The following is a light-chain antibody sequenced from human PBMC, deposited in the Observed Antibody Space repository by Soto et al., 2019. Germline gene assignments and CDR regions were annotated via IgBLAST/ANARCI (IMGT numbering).Light chain of an antibody. CDR2: GAS. V-gene: IGKV3-20*01. Sequence: EIVLTQSPATLSLSPGEGATLSCRASQSVSSNYLSWFQQKPGQAPRLLIYGASNRAAGIPDRFSGSGSGTDFTLTISRLETEDFAVYYCQQYGSSPLTFGPGTKVDT. CDR3: QQYGSSPLT. CDR1: QSVSSNY. J-gene: IGKJ3*01.